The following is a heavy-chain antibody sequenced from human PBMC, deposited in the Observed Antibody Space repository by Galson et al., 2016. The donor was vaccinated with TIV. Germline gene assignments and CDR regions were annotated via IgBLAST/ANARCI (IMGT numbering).Heavy chain of an antibody. CDR1: GFAFSNYW. CDR3: ARDLAGRDDY. D-gene: IGHD6-19*01. J-gene: IGHJ4*02. CDR2: TDENGGIT. V-gene: IGHV3-74*01. Sequence: SLRLSCAASGFAFSNYWFHWVRQVPGQGLVWVSRTDENGGITNYADSVKGRFTISRDNAKNMLFLQMHSLRVEDTGVYYCARDLAGRDDYWGQGTLVTVSS.